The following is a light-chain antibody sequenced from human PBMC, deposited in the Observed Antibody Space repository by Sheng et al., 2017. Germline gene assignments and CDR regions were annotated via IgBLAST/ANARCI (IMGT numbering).Light chain of an antibody. CDR1: QSVSSN. V-gene: IGKV3-11*01. CDR3: QQRTSRPLT. CDR2: GAS. Sequence: EIVLTQSPGTLSLSPGEGATLSCRASQSVSSNLAWYQQKPGQAPRLLIYGASTRATGIPARFRGSGSATDFTLTISSLEPEDFAVYYCQQRTSRPLTFGGGTKVEIK. J-gene: IGKJ4*01.